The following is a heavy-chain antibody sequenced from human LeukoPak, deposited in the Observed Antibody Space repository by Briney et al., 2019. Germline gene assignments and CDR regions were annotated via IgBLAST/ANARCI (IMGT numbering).Heavy chain of an antibody. V-gene: IGHV5-51*01. CDR3: AAQPISRVIAHRTY. J-gene: IGHJ4*02. Sequence: GESLKISCEGSGYSFTNYWIGWVRQMPGKGLEWMGIIYPGDSDTRYSPSFQGQVSISADKSVTTAYLQWSNLKASDTAMYYCAAQPISRVIAHRTYWGQGTRVTVSS. D-gene: IGHD2/OR15-2a*01. CDR1: GYSFTNYW. CDR2: IYPGDSDT.